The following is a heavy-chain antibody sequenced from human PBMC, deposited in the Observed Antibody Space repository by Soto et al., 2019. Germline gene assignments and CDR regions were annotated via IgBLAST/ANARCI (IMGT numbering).Heavy chain of an antibody. J-gene: IGHJ4*02. CDR2: IYHSGST. CDR1: GGSISSGGYS. V-gene: IGHV4-30-2*01. CDR3: ARAGGLGAVAVDF. Sequence: QLQLQESGSGLVKPSQTLSLTCAVSGGSISSGGYSWSWIRQPPGKGLEWIGYIYHSGSTYYNPALKSRVTLAVDRSKNQSSQKLCSVSAADTAVYYCARAGGLGAVAVDFWGQGTLVTVSS. D-gene: IGHD6-19*01.